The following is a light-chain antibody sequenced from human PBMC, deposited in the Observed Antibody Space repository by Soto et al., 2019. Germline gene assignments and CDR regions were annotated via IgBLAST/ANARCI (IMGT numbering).Light chain of an antibody. J-gene: IGKJ1*01. CDR2: GAS. CDR3: QQYNNWPRT. V-gene: IGKV3D-15*01. CDR1: ENVRTF. Sequence: TQSPATLSLSPGERATLSCRASENVRTFVDWYQQKPGQAPRLLIYGASNRATDIPARFSGSGSGTEFTLTISSLQSEDFAVYYCQQYNNWPRTFGQGTKVDIK.